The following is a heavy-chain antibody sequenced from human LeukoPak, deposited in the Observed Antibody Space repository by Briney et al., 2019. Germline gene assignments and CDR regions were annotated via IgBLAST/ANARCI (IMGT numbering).Heavy chain of an antibody. D-gene: IGHD6-13*01. J-gene: IGHJ5*02. CDR1: GFTFSSYW. CDR2: IKQDGSEK. V-gene: IGHV3-7*01. Sequence: GGSLRLSCAASGFTFSSYWMSWVRQAPGKGLEWVANIKQDGSEKYYVDSVKGRFTISRDNAKNSLYLQMKSLRAEDTAVYYCARVASSSWYSLFDPWGQGTLVTVSS. CDR3: ARVASSSWYSLFDP.